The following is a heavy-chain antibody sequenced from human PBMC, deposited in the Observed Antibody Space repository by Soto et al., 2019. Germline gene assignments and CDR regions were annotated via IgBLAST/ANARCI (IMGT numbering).Heavy chain of an antibody. Sequence: ASVKVSCKASGYTFTSYYMHWVRQAPGQGLEWMGIINPSGGSTSYAQKFQGRVTMTRDTSTSTVYMELSSLRSEDTAVYYCARDRITIFGVVIPTALAPWGQGTLVTVSS. CDR2: INPSGGST. J-gene: IGHJ5*02. D-gene: IGHD3-3*01. V-gene: IGHV1-46*01. CDR3: ARDRITIFGVVIPTALAP. CDR1: GYTFTSYY.